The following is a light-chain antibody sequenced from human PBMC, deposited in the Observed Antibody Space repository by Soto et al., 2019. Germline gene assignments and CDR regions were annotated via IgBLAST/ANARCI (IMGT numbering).Light chain of an antibody. J-gene: IGKJ1*01. CDR3: QQYNTYQWT. CDR1: QSIHSW. CDR2: RAS. V-gene: IGKV1-5*03. Sequence: DIQMAQSPSTLSASVGDTVTVTCRASQSIHSWLAWYQQKPGKAPNLLIYRASSLESGVPSRFSGSASGTEFTLTISSLQPDDRATYYCQQYNTYQWTFGQGTKVEIK.